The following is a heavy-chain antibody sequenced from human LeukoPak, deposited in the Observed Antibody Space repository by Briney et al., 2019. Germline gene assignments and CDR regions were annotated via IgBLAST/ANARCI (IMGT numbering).Heavy chain of an antibody. D-gene: IGHD6-6*01. V-gene: IGHV1-8*01. CDR2: MNPNSGAT. Sequence: ASVKVSCKASGYTFTNYDFNWVRQATGQGLEWMGWMNPNSGATGYAQKFQGRVTMTRDTSINAAYMELSSLRSEDTAVYYCARWLVRGSRSSYFDYWGQGTLVTVSS. CDR3: ARWLVRGSRSSYFDY. J-gene: IGHJ4*02. CDR1: GYTFTNYD.